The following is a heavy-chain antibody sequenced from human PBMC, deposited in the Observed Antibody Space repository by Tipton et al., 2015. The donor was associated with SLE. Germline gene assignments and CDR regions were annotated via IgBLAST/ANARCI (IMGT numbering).Heavy chain of an antibody. V-gene: IGHV4-59*01. CDR2: IYYSGSI. CDR1: GGSISSYY. D-gene: IGHD2-2*01. J-gene: IGHJ4*02. Sequence: TLSLTCTVSGGSISSYYWSWIRQPPGKGLEWIGFIYYSGSINYNPSLKSRVTISVDTSKNQFSLKLSSVTAADTAVYYCARIAIAPAMGEYYFDSWGQGTLVTVSS. CDR3: ARIAIAPAMGEYYFDS.